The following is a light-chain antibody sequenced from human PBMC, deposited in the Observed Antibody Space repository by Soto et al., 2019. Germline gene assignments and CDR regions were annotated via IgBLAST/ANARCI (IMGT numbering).Light chain of an antibody. CDR2: GAS. V-gene: IGKV3-15*01. CDR3: QQYNNWPWT. CDR1: EGVATN. J-gene: IGKJ1*01. Sequence: ELVMTQSPATLAVSPGEGDILSCRASEGVATNLAWYQQTPGQAPRLLIYGASNRATGIPARFSGSGSGTEFTLTISSLQSVDFAVYSCQQYNNWPWTFGQGTKVDI.